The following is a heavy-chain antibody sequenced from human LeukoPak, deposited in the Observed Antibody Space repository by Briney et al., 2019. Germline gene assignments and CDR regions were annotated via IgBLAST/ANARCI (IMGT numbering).Heavy chain of an antibody. Sequence: SGGSLRLSCAASGFTFSSYAMSWVRQAPGKGLEWVSAISGSGGSTYYADSVKGRFTISRDNSKNTLYLQMNNLRAEDTAVYYCAKDLPDDSSGYPSVYWGQGTLVTVSS. D-gene: IGHD3-22*01. CDR3: AKDLPDDSSGYPSVY. V-gene: IGHV3-23*01. CDR1: GFTFSSYA. J-gene: IGHJ4*02. CDR2: ISGSGGST.